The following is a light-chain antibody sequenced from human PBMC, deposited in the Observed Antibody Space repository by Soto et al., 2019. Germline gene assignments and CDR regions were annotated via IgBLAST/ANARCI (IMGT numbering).Light chain of an antibody. Sequence: QSALTQPASVSGSPGQSITISCTATSSDVGSFNYVSWHQHHPGKAPKLMIYEVTSRPSGVSNRFSGSKSGNTASLTISGLQAEDEADYYCVSYATSTTLYVFGSGTQLTVL. CDR3: VSYATSTTLYV. J-gene: IGLJ1*01. CDR1: SSDVGSFNY. V-gene: IGLV2-14*01. CDR2: EVT.